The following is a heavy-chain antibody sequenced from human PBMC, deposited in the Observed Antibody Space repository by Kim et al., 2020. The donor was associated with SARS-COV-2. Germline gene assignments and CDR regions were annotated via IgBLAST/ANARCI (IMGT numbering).Heavy chain of an antibody. Sequence: SETLSLTCAVYGGSFSGYYWSWIRQPPGKGLEWIGEINHSGSTNYNPSLKSRVTISVDTSKNQFSLKLSSVTAADTAVYYCARERSLRARPVDYWGQGTLVTVSS. CDR1: GGSFSGYY. V-gene: IGHV4-34*01. CDR3: ARERSLRARPVDY. D-gene: IGHD6-25*01. CDR2: INHSGST. J-gene: IGHJ4*02.